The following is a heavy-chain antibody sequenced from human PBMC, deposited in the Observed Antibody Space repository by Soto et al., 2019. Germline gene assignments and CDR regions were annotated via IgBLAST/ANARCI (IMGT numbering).Heavy chain of an antibody. Sequence: HPGGSLRLSCAASGFTFSSYSMNWVRQAPGKGLEWVSYISSSSSTIYYADSVKGRFTISRDNAKNSLYLQMNSLRAEDTAVYYCARPPPVVVTAIQYYYGMDVWGQGTTVTVSS. CDR3: ARPPPVVVTAIQYYYGMDV. CDR2: ISSSSSTI. CDR1: GFTFSSYS. J-gene: IGHJ6*02. D-gene: IGHD2-21*02. V-gene: IGHV3-48*01.